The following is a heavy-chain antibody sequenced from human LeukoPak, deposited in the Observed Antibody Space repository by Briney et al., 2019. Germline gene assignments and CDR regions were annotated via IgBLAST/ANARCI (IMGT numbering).Heavy chain of an antibody. CDR3: AKALGYSYEGY. J-gene: IGHJ4*02. V-gene: IGHV3-30*04. CDR2: ISYDGSRK. Sequence: GGSLRLSCAASGFSFSNYAMHWVRQAPGKGLEWVAVISYDGSRKYYSDSVKGRLTISRDNSKNTVYVQMNSLRVEDTAVYYCAKALGYSYEGYWGQGTLVTVSS. CDR1: GFSFSNYA. D-gene: IGHD5-18*01.